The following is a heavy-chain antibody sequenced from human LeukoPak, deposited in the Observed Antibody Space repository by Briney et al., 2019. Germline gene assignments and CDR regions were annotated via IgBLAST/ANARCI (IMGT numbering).Heavy chain of an antibody. J-gene: IGHJ3*02. CDR2: ISSSGFTI. V-gene: IGHV3-48*03. Sequence: TGGSLRLSCAASGFTFSSYEMNWVRQAPGKGLEWVSYISSSGFTIYYADSVKGRFTISRDNARNSLYLQMSSLRAEDTAVYYCVRGGGPSYKYNAFDIWGQGTMVTVSS. CDR3: VRGGGPSYKYNAFDI. CDR1: GFTFSSYE. D-gene: IGHD2-15*01.